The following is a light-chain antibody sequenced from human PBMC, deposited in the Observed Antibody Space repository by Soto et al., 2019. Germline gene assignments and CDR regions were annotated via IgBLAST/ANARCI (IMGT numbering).Light chain of an antibody. J-gene: IGLJ1*01. CDR2: DVA. CDR1: SSDVGAYNY. CDR3: NSYTSSSTHV. V-gene: IGLV2-14*03. Sequence: QSALTQPASVSGSPGQSITISCTGTSSDVGAYNYVSWYQHHPGKAPKLMLYDVANRPSGVSNRFSGSKSGNTASLTISGLQAEDEADYYCNSYTSSSTHVFGTGTKLTVL.